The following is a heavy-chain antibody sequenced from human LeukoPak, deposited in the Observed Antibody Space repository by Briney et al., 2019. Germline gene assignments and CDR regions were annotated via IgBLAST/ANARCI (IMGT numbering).Heavy chain of an antibody. CDR1: GFTFSNYE. CDR3: ARYHAFDI. CDR2: ISSSGTTI. Sequence: PGGSLRLSCAASGFTFSNYEMNWVRQAPGRGLEWVSYISSSGTTIYYAGSVEGRFTISSDNAKNSLYLQMNSLRAEDTAVYYCARYHAFDIWGQGTMVTVSS. V-gene: IGHV3-48*03. J-gene: IGHJ3*02.